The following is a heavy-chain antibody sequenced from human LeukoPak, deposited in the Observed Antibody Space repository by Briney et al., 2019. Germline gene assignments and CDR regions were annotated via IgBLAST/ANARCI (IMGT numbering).Heavy chain of an antibody. CDR2: ISGSGGST. Sequence: PGGSLRLSCAASGFTFSSYAMSWVRQAPGKGLEWVSAISGSGGSTYYADSVKGRFTISRDNSKNTLYLQMNSLRAEDTAVYYCARAPLRLGWFDPWGQGTLVTVSS. J-gene: IGHJ5*02. CDR1: GFTFSSYA. V-gene: IGHV3-23*01. CDR3: ARAPLRLGWFDP.